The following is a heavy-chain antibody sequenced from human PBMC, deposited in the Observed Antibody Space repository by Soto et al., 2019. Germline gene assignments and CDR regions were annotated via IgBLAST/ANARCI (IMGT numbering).Heavy chain of an antibody. J-gene: IGHJ4*02. D-gene: IGHD6-13*01. CDR1: GYTFSSYG. CDR2: ISAYNGNT. V-gene: IGHV1-18*01. CDR3: ARSIAAAVDLDS. Sequence: QVQLVQSGAEVKKPGASVKVSCKASGYTFSSYGISWVRQAPGQGLEWMGWISAYNGNTNYAQKLQGRVTMTTDTSTSTAYMEVRSLTSADTAVYYCARSIAAAVDLDSWGQGPLVTVSS.